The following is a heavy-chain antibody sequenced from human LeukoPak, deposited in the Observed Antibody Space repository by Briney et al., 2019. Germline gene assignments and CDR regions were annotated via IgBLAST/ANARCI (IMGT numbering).Heavy chain of an antibody. V-gene: IGHV4-38-2*02. J-gene: IGHJ4*01. CDR2: IYHSGST. CDR1: GSSITTAFY. CDR3: TRVVTSGSYTLGN. Sequence: SETLSLTCTVSGSSITTAFYWGWIRQPPGKGLEWIGSIYHSGSTSYNPSLKSRVTISVHTSKNQFSLKLSSVTAADTAVYYCTRVVTSGSYTLGNWGHGTLVTVSS. D-gene: IGHD3-3*01.